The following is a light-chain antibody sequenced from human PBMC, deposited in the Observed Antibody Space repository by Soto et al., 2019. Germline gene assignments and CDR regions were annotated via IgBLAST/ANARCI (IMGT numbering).Light chain of an antibody. V-gene: IGKV3-20*01. Sequence: ETVITQSPGALSVSPGERATHSCRANQSVSNKLAWYQQRPGQAPRLLIYGASSRATGIPDRFSGSGSGTDFTLTISRLEPEDFAVYYCQQYATSPQTFGQGAKADIK. CDR2: GAS. CDR1: QSVSNK. J-gene: IGKJ1*01. CDR3: QQYATSPQT.